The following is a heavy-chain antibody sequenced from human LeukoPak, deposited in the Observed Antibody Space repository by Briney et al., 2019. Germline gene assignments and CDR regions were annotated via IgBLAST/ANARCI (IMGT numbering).Heavy chain of an antibody. CDR2: MNPNSGNT. J-gene: IGHJ1*01. CDR3: ARGPTMVRGVIEGYFQH. Sequence: ASVKVSCKASGYTFTSYDINWVRQATGQGLEWMGWMNPNSGNTGYAQKFQGRVTMTRNTSISTAYMELSSLRSKDTAVYYCARGPTMVRGVIEGYFQHWGQGTLVTVSS. CDR1: GYTFTSYD. D-gene: IGHD3-10*01. V-gene: IGHV1-8*01.